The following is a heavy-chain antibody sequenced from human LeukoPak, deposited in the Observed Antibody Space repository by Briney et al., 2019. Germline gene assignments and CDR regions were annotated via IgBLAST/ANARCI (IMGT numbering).Heavy chain of an antibody. CDR2: IYYSGRT. D-gene: IGHD4-17*01. CDR1: GGSISSYY. V-gene: IGHV4-59*01. Sequence: PSETLSLTCTVSGGSISSYYWSWIRQPPGRGLEWIGNIYYSGRTNYNPSLKSRATISVDTSKNQFSLKLSSVTAADTAVYYCARGPDYGDYGGAFDIWGQGTMVTVSS. J-gene: IGHJ3*02. CDR3: ARGPDYGDYGGAFDI.